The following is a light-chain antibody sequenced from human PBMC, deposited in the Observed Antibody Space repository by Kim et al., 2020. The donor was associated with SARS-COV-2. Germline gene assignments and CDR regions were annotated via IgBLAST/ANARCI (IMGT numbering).Light chain of an antibody. Sequence: EIVLTQSPGTLSLSPGERATLSCRASQSVSSSYLAWYQQKNGQAPRLLIYGASSRATGIPDRFSGSGSGTDFTLTISRLEPEDFAVYYCQQYGSSPYTFGQGTKLEI. V-gene: IGKV3-20*01. CDR1: QSVSSSY. CDR3: QQYGSSPYT. CDR2: GAS. J-gene: IGKJ2*01.